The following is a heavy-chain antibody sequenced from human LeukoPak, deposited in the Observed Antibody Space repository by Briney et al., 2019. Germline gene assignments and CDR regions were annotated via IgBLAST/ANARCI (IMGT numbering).Heavy chain of an antibody. Sequence: SETLSLTCTVSGGSISSSSYYWGWIRQPPGKGLEWIGSIYYSGSTYYNPSLKSRVTISVDTSKNQFSLKLSSVTAADTAVYYCARRSEGGLFHFDYWGQGTLVTVSS. CDR2: IYYSGST. CDR1: GGSISSSSYY. V-gene: IGHV4-39*01. D-gene: IGHD2-21*01. J-gene: IGHJ4*02. CDR3: ARRSEGGLFHFDY.